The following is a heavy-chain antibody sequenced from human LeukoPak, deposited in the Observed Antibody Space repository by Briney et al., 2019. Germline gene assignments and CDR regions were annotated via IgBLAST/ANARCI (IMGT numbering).Heavy chain of an antibody. V-gene: IGHV4-59*01. CDR2: IYHSGST. D-gene: IGHD2-2*01. J-gene: IGHJ6*02. CDR1: GDSIGSYF. Sequence: SETLSLTCTVSGDSIGSYFWSWIRQSPGKGLEWIGHIYHSGSTNYNPSLKSRVTISIDASKNQFSLKLTSVTSADTAVYYCARDGPAYTSRWYDYYYGLDVWGQGTTVTVSS. CDR3: ARDGPAYTSRWYDYYYGLDV.